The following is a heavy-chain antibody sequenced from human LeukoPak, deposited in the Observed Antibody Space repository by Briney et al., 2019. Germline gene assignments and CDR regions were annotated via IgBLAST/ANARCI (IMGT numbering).Heavy chain of an antibody. CDR1: GFTFDDYA. V-gene: IGHV3-9*01. Sequence: GGSLRLSCAASGFTFDDYAKHWVRLAPGKGLEWVSGISWNSGNIGYADSVKGRFTISRDNAKNSLFLQMNSLRTEDRALYYCAKGDGLWLETRFGYWGQGTLVTVSS. J-gene: IGHJ4*02. D-gene: IGHD5-18*01. CDR2: ISWNSGNI. CDR3: AKGDGLWLETRFGY.